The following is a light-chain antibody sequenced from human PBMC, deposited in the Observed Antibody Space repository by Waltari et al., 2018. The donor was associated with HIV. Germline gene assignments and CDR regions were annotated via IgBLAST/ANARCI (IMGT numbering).Light chain of an antibody. CDR3: ATWTDSLSGVV. CDR2: RNN. V-gene: IGLV1-47*01. J-gene: IGLJ2*01. CDR1: SSNIGRNY. Sequence: QSVLTQSPSASGTPGQRVTISCSGSSSNIGRNYVYWYQQLPGTAPKLLLYRNNQRPSGVPDRFSGSKSGTSASLAISGLRSEDEAHYYCATWTDSLSGVVFGGGTKLRVL.